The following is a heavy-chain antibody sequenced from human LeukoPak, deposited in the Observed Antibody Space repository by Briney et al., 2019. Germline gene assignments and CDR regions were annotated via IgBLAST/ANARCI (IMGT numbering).Heavy chain of an antibody. CDR1: GYTFIGYG. V-gene: IGHV1-18*01. CDR2: VSAYNGNT. J-gene: IGHJ4*02. D-gene: IGHD3-22*01. Sequence: ASVKVSCKASGYTFIGYGISWVRQAPGQGLEWMGWVSAYNGNTNYAQKLQGRVTMTTDTSTSTAYMELRSLRSDDTAVYYCARVVYYDSSGTWASFDYWGQGTLVTVSS. CDR3: ARVVYYDSSGTWASFDY.